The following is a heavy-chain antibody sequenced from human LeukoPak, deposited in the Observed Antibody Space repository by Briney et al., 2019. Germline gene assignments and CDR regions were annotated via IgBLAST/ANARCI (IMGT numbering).Heavy chain of an antibody. J-gene: IGHJ6*03. CDR1: GFTFSSYW. D-gene: IGHD5-18*01. V-gene: IGHV3-7*01. CDR3: AGRGYPYYYYMDV. CDR2: IKQDGSEK. Sequence: AGGSLRLSCAASGFTFSSYWMSWVRQAPGKGLEWVANIKQDGSEKYYVDSVKGRFTISRDNSKNTLYLQMNSLRAEDTAVYYCAGRGYPYYYYMDVWGKGTTVTISS.